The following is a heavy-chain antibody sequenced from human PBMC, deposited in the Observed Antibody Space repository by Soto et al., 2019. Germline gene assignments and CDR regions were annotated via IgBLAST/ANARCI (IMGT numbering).Heavy chain of an antibody. CDR1: GFSLSTSAVG. Sequence: QITLKESGPTLVRPTQTLTLTCTFSGFSLSTSAVGVNWIRQPPGKPLEWLALIYWDDTKHYSSSLRNRLTITKDTSKNQMFLTITNMYPVDTATYSGAHGSGWLSDQWGQGTLVTVSS. CDR3: AHGSGWLSDQ. V-gene: IGHV2-5*02. J-gene: IGHJ4*02. CDR2: IYWDDTK. D-gene: IGHD6-19*01.